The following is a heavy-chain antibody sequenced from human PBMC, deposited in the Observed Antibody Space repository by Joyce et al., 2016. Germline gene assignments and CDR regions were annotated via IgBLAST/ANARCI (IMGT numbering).Heavy chain of an antibody. CDR2: VNDRGRT. D-gene: IGHD3-10*01. CDR3: ARARRGIILARGEMGEYLQH. CDR1: GGSLSGYY. Sequence: QVQLQEWGAGLLKPSETLSLTCAVYGGSLSGYYWSWIRQAPGMGLEWMGEVNDRGRTNYKPSLKSRATTSMDTSKNQFSLRLTTVTAADTAVYFCARARRGIILARGEMGEYLQHWGRGTVVIVSS. V-gene: IGHV4-34*01. J-gene: IGHJ1*01.